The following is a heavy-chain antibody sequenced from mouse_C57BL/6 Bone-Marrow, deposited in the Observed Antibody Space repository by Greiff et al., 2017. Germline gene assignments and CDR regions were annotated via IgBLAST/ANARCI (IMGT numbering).Heavy chain of an antibody. CDR1: GYSITSDY. V-gene: IGHV3-8*01. CDR3: ARGHYGSSSHWYFEG. Sequence: EVKLVESGPGLAKPSQTLSLTCSVTGYSITSDYWNWIRKFPGNKLEYMWYISYSGSTYYNPSLKSRISITRDTSKNQYYLQLNSVTTEDTATYYCARGHYGSSSHWYFEGWGTGTTVTVSS. D-gene: IGHD1-1*01. J-gene: IGHJ1*03. CDR2: ISYSGST.